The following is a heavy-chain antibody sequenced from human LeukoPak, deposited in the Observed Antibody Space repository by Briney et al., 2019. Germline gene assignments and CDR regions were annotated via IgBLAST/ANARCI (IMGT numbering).Heavy chain of an antibody. CDR3: TRDGMRGSGGDAFDI. Sequence: PSQTLSLTCTVSGGSTSSNTYFWRWIRQPAGTGLEWIGRFSITGTTNYNPSLKSRVTISVDRSKNQFSLRLNSVTAADTAVYYCTRDGMRGSGGDAFDIWGQGTMVTVSS. CDR2: FSITGTT. J-gene: IGHJ3*02. V-gene: IGHV4-61*02. D-gene: IGHD1-26*01. CDR1: GGSTSSNTYF.